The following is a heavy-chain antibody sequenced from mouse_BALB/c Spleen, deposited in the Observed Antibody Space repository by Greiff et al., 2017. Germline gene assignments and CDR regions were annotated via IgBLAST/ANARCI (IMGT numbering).Heavy chain of an antibody. D-gene: IGHD1-1*01. Sequence: QVHVKQSGPGLVAPSQSLSITCTVSGFSLTGYGVNWVRQPPGKGLEWLGMIWGDGSTDYNSALKSRLSISKDNSKSQVFLKMNSLQTDDTARYYCARDNHYYYYGSSYRFFDVWGAGTTVTVSS. CDR2: IWGDGST. CDR1: GFSLTGYG. CDR3: ARDNHYYYYGSSYRFFDV. V-gene: IGHV2-6-7*01. J-gene: IGHJ1*01.